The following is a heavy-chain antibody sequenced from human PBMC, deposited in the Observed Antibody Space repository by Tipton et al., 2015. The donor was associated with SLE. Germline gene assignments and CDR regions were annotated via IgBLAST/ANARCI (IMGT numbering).Heavy chain of an antibody. CDR1: GFTFSSYW. J-gene: IGHJ4*02. CDR3: ARGEQWAPRGYFDY. CDR2: INSDGSST. V-gene: IGHV3-74*01. Sequence: SLRLSCAASGFTFSSYWMHWVRQAPGKGLVWVSRINSDGSSTSYADSVKGRFTISRDNAKNTLYLQMNSLRAEDTAVYYCARGEQWAPRGYFDYWGQGTLVTVSS. D-gene: IGHD6-19*01.